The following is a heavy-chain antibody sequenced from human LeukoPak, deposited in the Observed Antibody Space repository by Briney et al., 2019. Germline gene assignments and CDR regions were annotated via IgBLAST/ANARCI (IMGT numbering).Heavy chain of an antibody. CDR2: IKANNGRT. CDR1: GDTFTVYY. V-gene: IGHV1-2*02. CDR3: ARGGQILEVITATFDY. J-gene: IGHJ4*02. D-gene: IGHD1-20*01. Sequence: GASVKVSCKASGDTFTVYYLHWVRQAPGQGPEWIGWIKANNGRTNYAQRFQGTVATSRDTSISTAYMELISLRSDDTAVYYCARGGQILEVITATFDYWGQGTLVTVSS.